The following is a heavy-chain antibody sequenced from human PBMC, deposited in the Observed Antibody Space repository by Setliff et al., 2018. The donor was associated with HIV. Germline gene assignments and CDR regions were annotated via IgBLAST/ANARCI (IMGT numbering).Heavy chain of an antibody. CDR1: GYSISSGHY. CDR2: IYHTGKT. J-gene: IGHJ5*02. D-gene: IGHD1-26*01. Sequence: PSETLSLTCAVSGYSISSGHYWGWIRQPPGKGLEWIGYIYHTGKTYYNPSLQSPIIMSLDMSQNQFSLKLSSVTAADPAVYYCANEANSVDNWLDPWGPRTLVTVSS. V-gene: IGHV4-38-2*01. CDR3: ANEANSVDNWLDP.